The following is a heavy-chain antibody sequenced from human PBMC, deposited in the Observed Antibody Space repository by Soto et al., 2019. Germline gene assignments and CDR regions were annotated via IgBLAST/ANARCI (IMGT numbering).Heavy chain of an antibody. J-gene: IGHJ4*02. CDR1: GYSFTGYY. CDR2: INPDSGAT. Sequence: HEHLVQSGAEVKRPGASLKVSCTASGYSFTGYYIHWVRQAPGQGLQWMGWINPDSGATNYAQNFQGRVTLTSDTSIRTASMDLTSLTSDDTAVYYCARGDYGTGGYPFPYFDYWGQGTLVIGSS. D-gene: IGHD3-10*01. V-gene: IGHV1-2*02. CDR3: ARGDYGTGGYPFPYFDY.